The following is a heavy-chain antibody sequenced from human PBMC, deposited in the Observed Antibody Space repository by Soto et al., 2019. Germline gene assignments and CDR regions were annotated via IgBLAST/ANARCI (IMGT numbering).Heavy chain of an antibody. CDR1: NGSFSGSY. Sequence: QVQLQQWGAGLLKPSETLSLTCAVYNGSFSGSYWSWIRQPPGRGLEWIGEISQSGTTNYNPSLQSRLTISIDKSNSHFSLRLISVTAADTAVYFCARQRLWYGMEVWGQGTTVTVSS. J-gene: IGHJ6*02. D-gene: IGHD1-1*01. CDR2: ISQSGTT. V-gene: IGHV4-34*01. CDR3: ARQRLWYGMEV.